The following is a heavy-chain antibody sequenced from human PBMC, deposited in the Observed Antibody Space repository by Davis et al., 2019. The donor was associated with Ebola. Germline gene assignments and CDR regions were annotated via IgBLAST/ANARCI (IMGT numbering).Heavy chain of an antibody. CDR3: AKGPQFPYFDY. V-gene: IGHV3-30*18. CDR2: ISYDGSKK. Sequence: GESLKISCAASGFIFSTYGMHWVRQAPGRGLEWVAVISYDGSKKNYADSVKGRFTISRDNSKNTLYLQMNSLRAEDTAVYYCAKGPQFPYFDYWGQGTLVTVSS. CDR1: GFIFSTYG. J-gene: IGHJ4*02.